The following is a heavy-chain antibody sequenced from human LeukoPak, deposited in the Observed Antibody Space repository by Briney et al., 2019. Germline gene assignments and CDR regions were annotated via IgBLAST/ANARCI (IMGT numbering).Heavy chain of an antibody. CDR1: GGSISSYY. D-gene: IGHD6-19*01. CDR2: IYSSGST. J-gene: IGHJ5*02. Sequence: SETLSLTCTVSGGSISSYYWSWIRQPPGKGLEWLGYIYSSGSTNYNPSLKSRVTISVDTSKNQFSLKLSSVTAADTAVYYCARRVAARGNWFDPWGQGTLVTVSS. CDR3: ARRVAARGNWFDP. V-gene: IGHV4-59*08.